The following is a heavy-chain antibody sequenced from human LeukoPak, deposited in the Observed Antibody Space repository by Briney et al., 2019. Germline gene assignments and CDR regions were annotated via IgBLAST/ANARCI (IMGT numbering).Heavy chain of an antibody. D-gene: IGHD3-22*01. CDR3: AREMDYYDSRPIDY. CDR1: GFTFSAYE. CDR2: ISSSDNTI. J-gene: IGHJ4*02. V-gene: IGHV3-48*03. Sequence: GGSLRLSCAASGFTFSAYEMNWVRQAPGKGLEWVSYISSSDNTIYYADSVKGRFTISRDNAKNSLYLQMNSLRAEDTAVYYCAREMDYYDSRPIDYWGQGTLVTVSS.